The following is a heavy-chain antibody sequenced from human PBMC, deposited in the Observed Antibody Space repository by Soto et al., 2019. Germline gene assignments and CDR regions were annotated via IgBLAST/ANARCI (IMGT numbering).Heavy chain of an antibody. J-gene: IGHJ4*02. CDR1: GFTFSSYA. D-gene: IGHD6-19*01. V-gene: IGHV3-23*01. Sequence: EVQLLESGGGSGQHGGSLRLSCATSGFTFSSYAMNWVRQAPGKGLEWVSAISGSGGSTNYADSVEGRFTISRDNSKNTLYLQMSSLRAEDTAVYYSARAGGIAVPASHLDYWGQGTLVTVSS. CDR3: ARAGGIAVPASHLDY. CDR2: ISGSGGST.